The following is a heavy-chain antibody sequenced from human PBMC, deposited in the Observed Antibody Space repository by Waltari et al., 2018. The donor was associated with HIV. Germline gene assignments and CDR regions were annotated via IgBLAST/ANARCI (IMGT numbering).Heavy chain of an antibody. D-gene: IGHD3-22*01. Sequence: QVQLVQSGAEVKKPGASVTVSCKDPGSTFTGNQMPWFRKAPRQGLEWMGRCSPNSGGTNYAQKFQGRDTMTRDTSISTAYMELSRLRSDDTAVYYCARGPYHYDSSDLGRGALDIWGQGTMVTVSS. CDR3: ARGPYHYDSSDLGRGALDI. V-gene: IGHV1-2*06. CDR2: CSPNSGGT. J-gene: IGHJ3*02. CDR1: GSTFTGNQ.